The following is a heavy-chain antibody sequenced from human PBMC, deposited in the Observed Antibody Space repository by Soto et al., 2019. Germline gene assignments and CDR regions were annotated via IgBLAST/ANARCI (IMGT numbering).Heavy chain of an antibody. CDR1: GGSFSGYY. CDR3: ARGPYYYGSGSYLPHYYYGMDV. V-gene: IGHV4-34*01. D-gene: IGHD3-10*01. CDR2: INHSGST. J-gene: IGHJ6*02. Sequence: SETLSLTCAVYGGSFSGYYWSWIRQPPGKGLEWIGEINHSGSTNYNPSLESRVTISVDTSKNQFSLKLSSVTAADTAVYYCARGPYYYGSGSYLPHYYYGMDVWGQGTTVTVSS.